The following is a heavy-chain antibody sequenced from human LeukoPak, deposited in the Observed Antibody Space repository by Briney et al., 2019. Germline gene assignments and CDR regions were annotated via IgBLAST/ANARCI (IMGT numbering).Heavy chain of an antibody. D-gene: IGHD6-19*01. J-gene: IGHJ4*02. Sequence: ASETLSLTCTVSGGSISSSSYYWGWIRQPPGKGLEWIGSIYYSGSTYYNPSLKSRVTISVDTSKNQFSLKLSSVTAADTAVYYCARITAGIAVAGTVDYWGQGTLVTVSS. CDR1: GGSISSSSYY. CDR3: ARITAGIAVAGTVDY. V-gene: IGHV4-39*01. CDR2: IYYSGST.